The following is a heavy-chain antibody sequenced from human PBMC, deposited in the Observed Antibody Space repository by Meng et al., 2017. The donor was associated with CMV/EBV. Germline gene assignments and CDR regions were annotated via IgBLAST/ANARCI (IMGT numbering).Heavy chain of an antibody. CDR1: GFTFSSYA. D-gene: IGHD1-26*01. CDR3: ARARAGGSYVDY. Sequence: GESLKISCAASGFTFSSYAMHWVRQAPGKGLEWVAVISYDGSNKYYADSVKGRFTISRDNSKNTLYLQMNSLRAEDTAVYYCARARAGGSYVDYWGQGTLVTVSS. J-gene: IGHJ4*02. V-gene: IGHV3-30*04. CDR2: ISYDGSNK.